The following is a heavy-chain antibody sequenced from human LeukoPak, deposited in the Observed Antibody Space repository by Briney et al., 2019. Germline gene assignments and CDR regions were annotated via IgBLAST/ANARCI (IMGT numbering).Heavy chain of an antibody. J-gene: IGHJ4*02. D-gene: IGHD3-3*01. CDR3: ARAYYDFWSGYFWTFGY. CDR1: GYSISSGYY. Sequence: SETLSLTRTVSGYSISSGYYWGWIRQPPGKGLEWIGSIYHSGSTYYNPSLKSRVTISVDTSKNQFSLKLSSVTAADTAVYYCARAYYDFWSGYFWTFGYWGQGTLVTVSS. V-gene: IGHV4-38-2*02. CDR2: IYHSGST.